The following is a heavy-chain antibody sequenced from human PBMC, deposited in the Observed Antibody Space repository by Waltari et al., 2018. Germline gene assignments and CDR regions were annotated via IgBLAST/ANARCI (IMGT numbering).Heavy chain of an antibody. Sequence: QLQLQESGPGLVKPSETLSLTCIVSGGSVSSNSYSWGWIRQSPGKGREWIGCIYYTGNTFYNPSLKSRVTISVDTSKNQFSLKVTSVTAADTALYYCARQGAKKITFGGLIVTTIDYWGQGTLVTVSS. CDR2: IYYTGNT. J-gene: IGHJ4*02. CDR1: GGSVSSNSYS. V-gene: IGHV4-39*01. CDR3: ARQGAKKITFGGLIVTTIDY. D-gene: IGHD3-16*02.